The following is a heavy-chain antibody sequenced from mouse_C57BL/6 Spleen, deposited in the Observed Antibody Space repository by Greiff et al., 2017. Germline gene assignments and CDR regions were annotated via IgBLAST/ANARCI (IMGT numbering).Heavy chain of an antibody. J-gene: IGHJ4*01. CDR1: GYTFTDHE. CDR2: IDPETGGT. Sequence: QVRLQQSGAVLVRPGVPVTLSCKVSGYTFTDHEMLWVKQTPVYGLEWIGAIDPETGGTAYNQKFKGKAILTADKSSSTAYMELRSLTSEDSAVFYCTRSEYGIYAMDYWSQGTSVANTS. V-gene: IGHV1-15*01. D-gene: IGHD1-1*01. CDR3: TRSEYGIYAMDY.